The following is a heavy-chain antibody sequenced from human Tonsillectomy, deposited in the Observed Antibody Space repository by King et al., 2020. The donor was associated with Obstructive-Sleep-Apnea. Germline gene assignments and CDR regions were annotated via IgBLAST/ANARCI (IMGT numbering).Heavy chain of an antibody. V-gene: IGHV4-59*08. CDR3: ARHESASSWKSNFDY. D-gene: IGHD1-1*01. CDR1: CGSSSIYE. CDR2: IYHQGCP. J-gene: IGHJ4*02. Sequence: QLQESGPLLVNPSETLSLNCSFSCGSSSIYESCWIRLPHGKGLEGSREIYHQGCPHYNYSLNSRVTRSVDTSKNQFSLKLSSVTAADTAEYYCARHESASSWKSNFDYWGQGTLVTVSS.